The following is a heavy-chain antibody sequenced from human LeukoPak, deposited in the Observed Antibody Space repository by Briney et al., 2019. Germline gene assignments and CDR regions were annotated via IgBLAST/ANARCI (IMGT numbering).Heavy chain of an antibody. Sequence: SETLSLTCAVSGYSISSGYYWGWIRQPPGKGLEWIGSIYHSGSTYYNPSLKSRVTISVATSKNQFSLKLSSVTAADTAVYYCARHGEDIVVVPAAIMYGWFDPWGQGTLVTVSS. D-gene: IGHD2-2*02. J-gene: IGHJ5*02. CDR2: IYHSGST. CDR3: ARHGEDIVVVPAAIMYGWFDP. V-gene: IGHV4-38-2*01. CDR1: GYSISSGYY.